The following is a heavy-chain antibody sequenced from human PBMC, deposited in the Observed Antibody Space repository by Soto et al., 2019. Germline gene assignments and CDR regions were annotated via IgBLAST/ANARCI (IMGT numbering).Heavy chain of an antibody. CDR1: GGTFSSYA. J-gene: IGHJ4*02. D-gene: IGHD1-7*01. CDR2: IIPIFGTA. Sequence: SVKVSCKDSGGTFSSYAISWVRQAPGQGLEWMGGIIPIFGTANYAQKFQGRVTISADESTSTAYMELSSLRSEDTAVYYCARLWNYYYDYWGQGTLVTVSS. V-gene: IGHV1-69*13. CDR3: ARLWNYYYDY.